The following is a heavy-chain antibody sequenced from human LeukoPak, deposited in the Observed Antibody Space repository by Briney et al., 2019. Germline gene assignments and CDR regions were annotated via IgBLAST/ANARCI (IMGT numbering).Heavy chain of an antibody. CDR2: MNPNSGNT. J-gene: IGHJ5*02. D-gene: IGHD2-2*01. V-gene: IGHV1-8*01. Sequence: GASEKVSCKASGYTFTSYDINWMRQATGQGLEWMGWMNPNSGNTGYAQKFQGRVTMTRNTSISTAYMELSSLRSEDTAVYYCATIHGYCSSTSCRTTGSWFDPWGQGTLVTVSS. CDR1: GYTFTSYD. CDR3: ATIHGYCSSTSCRTTGSWFDP.